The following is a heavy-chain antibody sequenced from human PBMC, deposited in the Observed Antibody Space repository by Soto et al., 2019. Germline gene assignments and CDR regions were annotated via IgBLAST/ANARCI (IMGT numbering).Heavy chain of an antibody. D-gene: IGHD1-7*01. Sequence: SKTLSLASRVQDDSINPDVSYWSWLRQPPGKGLEWIGYIYHRGSIQYNPSLKSRFVISADTSKNQFSLKLNSVTAADTAVYYCATQAFGTLHGLVDVWGQGPTVT. CDR2: IYHRGSI. CDR3: ATQAFGTLHGLVDV. V-gene: IGHV4-30-4*01. CDR1: DDSINPDVSY. J-gene: IGHJ6*02.